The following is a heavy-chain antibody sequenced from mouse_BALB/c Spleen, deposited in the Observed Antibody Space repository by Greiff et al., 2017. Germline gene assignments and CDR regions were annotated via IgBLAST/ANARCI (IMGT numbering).Heavy chain of an antibody. D-gene: IGHD3-2*02. CDR1: GFTFSSYA. V-gene: IGHV5-6-5*01. Sequence: DVKLVESGGGLVKPGGSLKLSCAASGFTFSSYAMSWVRQTPEKRLEWVASISSGGSTYYPDSVKGRFTISRDNARNILYLQMSSLRSEDTAMYYCARQRDSEAMDYWGQGTSVTVSS. J-gene: IGHJ4*01. CDR2: ISSGGST. CDR3: ARQRDSEAMDY.